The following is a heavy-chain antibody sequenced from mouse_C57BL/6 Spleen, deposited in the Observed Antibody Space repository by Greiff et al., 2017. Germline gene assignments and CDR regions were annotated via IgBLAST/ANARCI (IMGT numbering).Heavy chain of an antibody. D-gene: IGHD1-1*01. J-gene: IGHJ3*01. V-gene: IGHV1-39*01. CDR1: GYSFTDYN. CDR3: ARLGATVVATRAY. Sequence: QLQESGPGLVKPGASVKISCKASGYSFTDYNMNWVKQSNGKSLEWIGVINPSYGTTSYNQKFKGKATLTVDQSSSTAYMQLNSLTSEDSAVYYCARLGATVVATRAYWGQGTLVTVSA. CDR2: INPSYGTT.